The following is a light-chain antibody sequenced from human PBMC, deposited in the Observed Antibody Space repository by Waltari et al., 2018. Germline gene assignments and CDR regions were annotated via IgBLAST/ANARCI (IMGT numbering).Light chain of an antibody. Sequence: QSALSQPPSASGSPGQSVTISCTGSSSDVGAYDYVSWYQQRPGKAPNVLIYEVNKRPSGVPHRFSGSKSGATASLTVSWLQAEDEGDYYCASYAGGDTPYVFGTGTTVTV. CDR3: ASYAGGDTPYV. CDR1: SSDVGAYDY. CDR2: EVN. V-gene: IGLV2-8*01. J-gene: IGLJ1*01.